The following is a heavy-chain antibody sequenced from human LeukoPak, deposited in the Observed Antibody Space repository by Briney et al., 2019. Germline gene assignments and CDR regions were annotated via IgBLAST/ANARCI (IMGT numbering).Heavy chain of an antibody. CDR1: GGSISSGNYY. CDR2: IYYSGST. J-gene: IGHJ6*02. CDR3: ARAHIVVVPAARYYYYYYGMDV. Sequence: SETLSLTCTVSGGSISSGNYYWSWIRQPPGKGLEWIGYIYYSGSTYYNPSLESRVTMSVDTSKNQFSLKLSSVTAADTAVYYCARAHIVVVPAARYYYYYYGMDVWGQGTTVTVSS. D-gene: IGHD2-2*01. V-gene: IGHV4-30-4*01.